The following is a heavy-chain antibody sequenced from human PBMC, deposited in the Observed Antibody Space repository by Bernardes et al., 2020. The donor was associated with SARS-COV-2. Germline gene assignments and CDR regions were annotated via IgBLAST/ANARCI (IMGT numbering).Heavy chain of an antibody. CDR3: ASVTTETDY. Sequence: ASVKVSCKTSGYSFTGYYIHWIRQAPGQGLEWMGWFNPKSGGTTFARKFQGRVTMTMDTSIGTAYMELSRLRFEDTAMYYCASVTTETDYWGQGTLVTVSS. CDR1: GYSFTGYY. J-gene: IGHJ4*02. CDR2: FNPKSGGT. D-gene: IGHD4-17*01. V-gene: IGHV1-2*02.